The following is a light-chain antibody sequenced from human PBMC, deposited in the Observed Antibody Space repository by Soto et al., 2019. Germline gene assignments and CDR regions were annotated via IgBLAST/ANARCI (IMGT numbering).Light chain of an antibody. CDR1: SSDVGGYNY. J-gene: IGLJ2*01. Sequence: QSALTQPASVSGSPGQSITIPCTGTSSDVGGYNYVSWYQQHPGKAPKLMIYDVSNRPSGVSNRFSGSKSGYTASLTISGLQAEDEADYYCSSYTSSSTLVVFGGGTKVTVL. CDR2: DVS. V-gene: IGLV2-14*01. CDR3: SSYTSSSTLVV.